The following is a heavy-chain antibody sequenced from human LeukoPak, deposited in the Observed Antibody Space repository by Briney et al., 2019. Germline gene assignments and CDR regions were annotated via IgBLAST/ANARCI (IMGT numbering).Heavy chain of an antibody. CDR1: GFTFSDYY. D-gene: IGHD1-14*01. J-gene: IGHJ4*02. Sequence: GGSLRLSCAASGFTFSDYYMSWVRQAPGKGLEWVGRIKTKTDGGTTDYAAPVKGRFTISRDDSQNTLYMGMNSLKTEDTAVYYCTTDRRYNSFYWGQGTLVTVSS. V-gene: IGHV3-15*01. CDR3: TTDRRYNSFY. CDR2: IKTKTDGGTT.